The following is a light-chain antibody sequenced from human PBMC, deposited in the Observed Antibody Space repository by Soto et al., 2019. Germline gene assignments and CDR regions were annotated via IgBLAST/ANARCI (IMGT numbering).Light chain of an antibody. CDR1: NTDVGGYNY. V-gene: IGLV2-14*01. Sequence: LTQPASVSGSPGQSITVSCTGTNTDVGGYNYVSWYQHRPGKAPRLMIYEVRNRLSGVSNRFSGSKSGNTASLTISGLQSEDEADYYCSSYTPTGALVFGRGTKVTV. CDR2: EVR. CDR3: SSYTPTGALV. J-gene: IGLJ6*01.